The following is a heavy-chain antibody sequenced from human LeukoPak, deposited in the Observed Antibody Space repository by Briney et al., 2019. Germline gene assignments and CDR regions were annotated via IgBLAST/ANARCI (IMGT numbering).Heavy chain of an antibody. CDR1: GFTFAPYW. D-gene: IGHD2-8*01. Sequence: GGSLRLSCAASGFTFAPYWMTWVRQAPGKGLEYVATMNRDGSEKYYVDSVKGRFTISRDNSKNSLYLQMDGLRAEDTAVYYCARDVLSAFDIWGQGTMVTVSS. V-gene: IGHV3-7*05. CDR3: ARDVLSAFDI. J-gene: IGHJ3*02. CDR2: MNRDGSEK.